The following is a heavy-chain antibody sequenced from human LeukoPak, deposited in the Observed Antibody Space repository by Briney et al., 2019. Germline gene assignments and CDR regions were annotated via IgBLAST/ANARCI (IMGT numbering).Heavy chain of an antibody. Sequence: PSETLSLTCTVSGGSISSYYWGWIRQPPGKGLEWIGYIYYSGSTNYNPSLKSRVTISVDTSKNQFSLKLSSVTAADTAVYYCARRERDNSTLDYWGQGTLVTVSS. D-gene: IGHD2/OR15-2a*01. V-gene: IGHV4-59*01. CDR2: IYYSGST. CDR3: ARRERDNSTLDY. CDR1: GGSISSYY. J-gene: IGHJ4*02.